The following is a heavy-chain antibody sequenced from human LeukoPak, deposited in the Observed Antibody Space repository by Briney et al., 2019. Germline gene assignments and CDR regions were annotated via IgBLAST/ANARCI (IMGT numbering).Heavy chain of an antibody. CDR3: AREIEIVVVPAARVRWFDP. Sequence: SETLSLTCAVYGGSFSGYYWGWIRQPPGKGLEWIGSIYHSGSTYYNPSLKSRVTISVDTSKNQFSLKLSSVTAADTAVYYCAREIEIVVVPAARVRWFDPWGQGTLVTVSS. V-gene: IGHV4-38-2*02. CDR2: IYHSGST. J-gene: IGHJ5*02. CDR1: GGSFSGYY. D-gene: IGHD2-2*01.